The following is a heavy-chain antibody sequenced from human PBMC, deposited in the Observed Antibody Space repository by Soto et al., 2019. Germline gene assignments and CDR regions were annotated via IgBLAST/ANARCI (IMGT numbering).Heavy chain of an antibody. CDR3: ARGEDVGELGYYYGMDV. Sequence: SETLSLTCAVYGGSFSGYYWSWIRQPPGKGLEWIGYIYYSGSTNYNPSLKSRVTISVDTSKNQFSLKLSSVTAADTAVYYCARGEDVGELGYYYGMDVWGQGTTVTVSS. J-gene: IGHJ6*02. V-gene: IGHV4-59*01. CDR2: IYYSGST. CDR1: GGSFSGYY. D-gene: IGHD1-26*01.